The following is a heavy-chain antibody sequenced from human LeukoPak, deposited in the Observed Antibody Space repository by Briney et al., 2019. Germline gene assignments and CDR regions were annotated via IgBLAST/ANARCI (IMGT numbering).Heavy chain of an antibody. CDR2: ISWNSGSI. V-gene: IGHV3-9*01. D-gene: IGHD3-10*01. CDR3: AKDKGPYYYGSGSNWFDP. J-gene: IGHJ5*02. Sequence: GGSLRLSCAASGFTFHSYWMHWVRQAPGKGLVWVSGISWNSGSIGYADSVKGRFTISRDNAKNSLYLQMNSLRAEDTALYYCAKDKGPYYYGSGSNWFDPWGQGTLVTVSS. CDR1: GFTFHSYW.